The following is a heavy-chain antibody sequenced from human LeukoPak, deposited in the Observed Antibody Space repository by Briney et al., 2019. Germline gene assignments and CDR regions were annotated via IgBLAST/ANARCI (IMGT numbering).Heavy chain of an antibody. CDR2: TTFRGMT. CDR1: GGFDIYY. D-gene: IGHD6-19*01. CDR3: AGYGGDWYPDS. V-gene: IGHV4-34*01. Sequence: SETLSLTCAVYGGFDIYYWTIVRQPPGKGLEWIGETTFRGMTNYNPSLKSRVTISVDRTTQQFSLRLTSVTVADTAVYYCAGYGGDWYPDSWGQGTLVIVSS. J-gene: IGHJ4*02.